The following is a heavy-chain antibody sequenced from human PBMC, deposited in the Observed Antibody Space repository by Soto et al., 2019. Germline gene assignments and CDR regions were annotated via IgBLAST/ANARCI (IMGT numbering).Heavy chain of an antibody. CDR3: TKEMGSAMPFET. CDR1: GYTFRTFG. D-gene: IGHD2-2*01. J-gene: IGHJ5*02. CDR2: LSYDSRNE. V-gene: IGHV3-30*18. Sequence: HVQLVESGGDVVQPGRSLRLSCVGSGYTFRTFGMHWVRQTPAKGLEWVAVLSYDSRNEFYADSVRGRFTISRDKSKNTLYLQMNSLRVEDTAMYYCTKEMGSAMPFETWGKGTPVTVSS.